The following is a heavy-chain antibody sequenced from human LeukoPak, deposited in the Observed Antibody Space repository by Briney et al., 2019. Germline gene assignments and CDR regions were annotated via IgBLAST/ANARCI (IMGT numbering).Heavy chain of an antibody. Sequence: SGTLSLTCTVSGGSISSSSYYWGWIRQPPGKGLEWIGSIYYSGSTYYNPSLKSRVTISVDTSKNQFSLKLSSVTAADTAVYYCARDVGRGYSGYEGYWFDPWGQGTLVTVSS. CDR1: GGSISSSSYY. V-gene: IGHV4-39*07. J-gene: IGHJ5*02. D-gene: IGHD5-12*01. CDR2: IYYSGST. CDR3: ARDVGRGYSGYEGYWFDP.